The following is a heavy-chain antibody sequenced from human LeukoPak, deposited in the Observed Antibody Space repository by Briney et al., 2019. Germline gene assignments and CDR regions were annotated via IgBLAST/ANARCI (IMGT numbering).Heavy chain of an antibody. CDR2: INHSGST. Sequence: SETLSLTCAVYGGSFSGYYWSWIRQPPGKGLECIGEINHSGSTNYNPSLKSRVTISVDTSKNQFSLKLSSVTAADTAVYYCARGRPEGSGWYRPYYYVDVWGKGTTVTVSS. V-gene: IGHV4-34*01. J-gene: IGHJ6*03. CDR3: ARGRPEGSGWYRPYYYVDV. D-gene: IGHD6-19*01. CDR1: GGSFSGYY.